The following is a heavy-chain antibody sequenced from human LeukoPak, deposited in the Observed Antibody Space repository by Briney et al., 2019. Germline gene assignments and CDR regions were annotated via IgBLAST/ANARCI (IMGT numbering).Heavy chain of an antibody. D-gene: IGHD6-19*01. CDR1: GGSISSYY. Sequence: PSETLSLTCTVSGGSISSYYWSWIRQPPGKGLEWIAYIYYSGSTNYNPSLKSRVTISVDTSKNQFSLKLSSVTAADTAVYYCARAPLLSSGWFFDYWGQGTLVTVSS. CDR2: IYYSGST. CDR3: ARAPLLSSGWFFDY. V-gene: IGHV4-59*01. J-gene: IGHJ4*02.